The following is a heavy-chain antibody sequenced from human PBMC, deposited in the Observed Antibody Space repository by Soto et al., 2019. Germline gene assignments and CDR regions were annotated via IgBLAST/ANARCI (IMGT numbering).Heavy chain of an antibody. CDR2: IHGTRSII. V-gene: IGHV3-48*02. CDR1: GFTFSSHA. D-gene: IGHD3-16*01. Sequence: EVQLVESGGGLVQPGGSLKLSCAVSGFTFSSHAMNWVRQAPGKGLEWVAYIHGTRSIIYYADSVQGRFTISRDNAKNSLYLQMDSLRDEDKAIYYCARDARNADYDYWGQGTLVTVSS. CDR3: ARDARNADYDY. J-gene: IGHJ4*02.